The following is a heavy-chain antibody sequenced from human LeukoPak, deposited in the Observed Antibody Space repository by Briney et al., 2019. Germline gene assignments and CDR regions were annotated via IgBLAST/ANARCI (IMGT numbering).Heavy chain of an antibody. D-gene: IGHD6-13*01. CDR2: IYYTGST. J-gene: IGHJ4*02. CDR1: GGSISSYY. Sequence: SETLSLTCTVSGGSISSYYWSWIRQPPGKGLEWIGYIYYTGSTNYNPSLKSRVTISVDTSKNQFSLKLSSVTAADTAVYYCATTIDSSWYYFDYWGQGTLVTVSP. CDR3: ATTIDSSWYYFDY. V-gene: IGHV4-59*01.